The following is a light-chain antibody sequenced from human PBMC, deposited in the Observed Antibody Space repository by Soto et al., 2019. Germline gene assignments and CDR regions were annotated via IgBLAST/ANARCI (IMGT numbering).Light chain of an antibody. Sequence: EIVLTQSPGTLSLSPGEVATLSCRTSQSVSSSYLSWFQQRPGQAPRLLIYGASSRASGIPDRFRGSGSGTDFTLTISSLEPEDFAVYYCQHYGRSPPYTFGQGTKLDIK. V-gene: IGKV3-20*01. CDR1: QSVSSSY. CDR2: GAS. CDR3: QHYGRSPPYT. J-gene: IGKJ2*01.